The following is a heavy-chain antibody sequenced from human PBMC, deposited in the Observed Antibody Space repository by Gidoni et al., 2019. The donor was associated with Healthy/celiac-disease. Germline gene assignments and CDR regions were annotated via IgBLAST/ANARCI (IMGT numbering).Heavy chain of an antibody. CDR1: VFTFRNAW. Sequence: EVQLVESGGGLVKPGGSLRLSCAASVFTFRNAWMSWVRQAPGKGLEWVGRIKSKTDGGTTDYAAPVKGRFTISRDDSKNTLYLKMNSLKTEDTAVYYCTTALGYCSGGSCYGYYYYYGMDVWGQGTTVTVSS. V-gene: IGHV3-15*01. D-gene: IGHD2-15*01. J-gene: IGHJ6*02. CDR3: TTALGYCSGGSCYGYYYYYGMDV. CDR2: IKSKTDGGTT.